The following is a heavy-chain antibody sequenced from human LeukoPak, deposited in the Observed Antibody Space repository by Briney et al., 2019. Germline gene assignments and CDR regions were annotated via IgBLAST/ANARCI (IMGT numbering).Heavy chain of an antibody. Sequence: GGSLRLSCAASGFNFSGYWMTWVRQAPGRGLEWVANIKEDGSEKHYVDSVKGRFTISRDNAKNSLYLQMNTLGVEDTAVYYCAVTIAVGYWGQGTLVTVSS. CDR1: GFNFSGYW. CDR3: AVTIAVGY. J-gene: IGHJ4*02. D-gene: IGHD6-19*01. V-gene: IGHV3-7*01. CDR2: IKEDGSEK.